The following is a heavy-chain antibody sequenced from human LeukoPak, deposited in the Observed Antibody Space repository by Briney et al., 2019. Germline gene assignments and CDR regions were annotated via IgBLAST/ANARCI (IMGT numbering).Heavy chain of an antibody. D-gene: IGHD3-22*01. CDR3: VKEPHYYDRSGYF. CDR2: IGGDGGST. Sequence: GGSLRLSCAASGFTFDDYAMHWVRQAPGKGLEWVSLIGGDGGSTYYADSVKGRFTISRDNSKNSLFLQMKSLRADDTALYYCVKEPHYYDRSGYFWGQGTLVTVSS. J-gene: IGHJ4*02. CDR1: GFTFDDYA. V-gene: IGHV3-43*02.